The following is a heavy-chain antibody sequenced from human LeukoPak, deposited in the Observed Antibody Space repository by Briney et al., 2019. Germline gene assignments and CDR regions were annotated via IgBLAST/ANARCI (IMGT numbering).Heavy chain of an antibody. J-gene: IGHJ4*02. D-gene: IGHD1-26*01. CDR2: IYSSGST. Sequence: PSETLSLTCTVSGGSISSSSYYWGWIRQPPGKGLEWIGSIYSSGSTNYNPSLKSRVTISVDTSKNQFSLKLSSVTAADTAVYYCARQGADDRSIVGAANFDFWGQGALATVSS. CDR1: GGSISSSSYY. CDR3: ARQGADDRSIVGAANFDF. V-gene: IGHV4-39*01.